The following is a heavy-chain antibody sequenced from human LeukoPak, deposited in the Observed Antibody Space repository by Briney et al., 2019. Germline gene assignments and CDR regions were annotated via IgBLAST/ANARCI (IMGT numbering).Heavy chain of an antibody. CDR1: GFTFSSYG. V-gene: IGHV3-30*02. D-gene: IGHD4-17*01. CDR2: IRYDGSNR. J-gene: IGHJ4*02. Sequence: GGSLRLSCAASGFTFSSYGMHWVRQAPGKGLEWVAFIRYDGSNRYYAGSVKGRFTISRDNSKNTLYLQMNSLRAEDTAVYYCAKDAGNYGDSNYFDYWGQGTLVTVSS. CDR3: AKDAGNYGDSNYFDY.